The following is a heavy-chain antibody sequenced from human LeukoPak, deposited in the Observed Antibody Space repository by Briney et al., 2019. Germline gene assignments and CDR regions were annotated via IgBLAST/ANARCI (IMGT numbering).Heavy chain of an antibody. V-gene: IGHV4-59*12. D-gene: IGHD5-18*01. CDR3: AREMDTAMAVFDY. CDR1: GGSISDYY. Sequence: PSETLSLTCTVSGGSISDYYWTWIRQPPGKGLEWIGYIYDSGSTNYNPSLKSRVTMSVDTSKNQFSLKLSSVTAADTAVYYCAREMDTAMAVFDYWGQGTLVTVSS. J-gene: IGHJ4*02. CDR2: IYDSGST.